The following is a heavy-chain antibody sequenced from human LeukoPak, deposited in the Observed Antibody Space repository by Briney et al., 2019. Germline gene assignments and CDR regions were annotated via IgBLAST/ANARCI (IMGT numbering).Heavy chain of an antibody. CDR2: IYYSGST. D-gene: IGHD4-11*01. V-gene: IGHV4-39*07. Sequence: PSETLSLTCTVSGGSISSSSYYWGWIRQPPGKGLEWIGSIYYSGSTNYNPSLQSRVTISVDTSKNQFSLRLNSVTAADTAVYYCARVAYRDYYYYMDVWGKGTTVTVSS. CDR1: GGSISSSSYY. J-gene: IGHJ6*03. CDR3: ARVAYRDYYYYMDV.